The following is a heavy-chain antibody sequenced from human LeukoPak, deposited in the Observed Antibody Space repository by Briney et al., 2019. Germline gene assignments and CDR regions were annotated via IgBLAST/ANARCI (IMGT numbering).Heavy chain of an antibody. J-gene: IGHJ5*02. D-gene: IGHD3-22*01. CDR1: GYTFTGYY. CDR3: ARYDSTVNWFDP. CDR2: INPNSGGT. V-gene: IGHV1-2*02. Sequence: SVKVSCKASGYTFTGYYMHWVRQAPGQGLEWMGWINPNSGGTNYAQKFQGRVTVTRDTSISTAYMELSRLRSDDTAFYYCARYDSTVNWFDPWGQGTLVTVSS.